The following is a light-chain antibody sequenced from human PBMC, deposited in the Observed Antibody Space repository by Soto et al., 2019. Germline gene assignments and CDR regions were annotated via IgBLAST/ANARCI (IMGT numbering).Light chain of an antibody. CDR3: SSYTSGSTLV. CDR2: DVS. J-gene: IGLJ2*01. Sequence: QSVLTQPASVSGSPGQSITISCTGTSSDVGGYNYVSWYQHHPGKAPKLTIYDVSNRPSGVSNRFSGSKSGDTASLTSSGLQAEDEADYYCSSYTSGSTLVFGGGTKLTVL. V-gene: IGLV2-14*03. CDR1: SSDVGGYNY.